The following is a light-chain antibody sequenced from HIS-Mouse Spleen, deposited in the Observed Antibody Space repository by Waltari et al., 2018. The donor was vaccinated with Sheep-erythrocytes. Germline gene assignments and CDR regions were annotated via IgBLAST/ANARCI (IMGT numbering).Light chain of an antibody. Sequence: QSALTQPRPVSGSPGQSVTISCTGTSSDVAGYNYVSWYQQPPGKAPKLMIYDVSKRPSGVPDRFSGSKSGNTASLTISGLQAEDEADYYCCSYAGSYNHVFATGTKVTVL. J-gene: IGLJ1*01. CDR2: DVS. V-gene: IGLV2-11*01. CDR3: CSYAGSYNHV. CDR1: SSDVAGYNY.